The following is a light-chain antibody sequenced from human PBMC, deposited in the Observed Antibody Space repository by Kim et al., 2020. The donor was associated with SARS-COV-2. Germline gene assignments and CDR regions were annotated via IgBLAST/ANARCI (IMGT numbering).Light chain of an antibody. Sequence: STLSASLGDRVTITCRASQSISSWLAWYQQKPGKAPKLLIYKASSLESGVPSRFSGSGSGTEFTLTISSLQPDDFATYYCQQYRTFGQGTKVDIK. V-gene: IGKV1-5*03. CDR2: KAS. CDR3: QQYRT. J-gene: IGKJ1*01. CDR1: QSISSW.